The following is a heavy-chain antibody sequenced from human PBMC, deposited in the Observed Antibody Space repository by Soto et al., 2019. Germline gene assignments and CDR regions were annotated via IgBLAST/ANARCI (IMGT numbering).Heavy chain of an antibody. D-gene: IGHD2-21*02. CDR3: ARELGHCGGDCYSQMPWFDP. J-gene: IGHJ5*02. Sequence: SETLRVPYTGSAGSISRYYWSLIRQPPGKGLEWIGYIYYSGSTNYNPSLKSRVTISVDTSKNQFSLKLSSVTAADTAVYYCARELGHCGGDCYSQMPWFDPWGQGTLVTVS. V-gene: IGHV4-59*01. CDR1: AGSISRYY. CDR2: IYYSGST.